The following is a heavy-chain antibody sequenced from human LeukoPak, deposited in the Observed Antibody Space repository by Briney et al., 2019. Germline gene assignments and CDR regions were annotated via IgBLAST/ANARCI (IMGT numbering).Heavy chain of an antibody. CDR3: ASEDVYSYGFHTTDY. CDR1: GFTFSSYE. Sequence: PGGSLRLSCAASGFTFSSYEMNWVRQAPGKGLEWIGEINHSGSTYYNPSLKSRVTISVDTSKNQFSLKLSSVTAADTAVYYCASEDVYSYGFHTTDYWGQGTLVTVSS. D-gene: IGHD5-18*01. J-gene: IGHJ4*02. CDR2: INHSGST. V-gene: IGHV4-34*01.